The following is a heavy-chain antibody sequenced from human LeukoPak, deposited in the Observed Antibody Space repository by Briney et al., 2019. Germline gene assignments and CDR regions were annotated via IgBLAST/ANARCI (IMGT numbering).Heavy chain of an antibody. Sequence: ASVKVSCKVSGYTLTDLSMHWVRQAPGKGLEWMGGSDPEDGETIYAQNFQGRVTMTEDTSTDTAYMEVRSLRSEDTAVYYCATSSGYGFLFEYWGQGTLVTVSS. CDR2: SDPEDGET. CDR1: GYTLTDLS. CDR3: ATSSGYGFLFEY. D-gene: IGHD3-22*01. J-gene: IGHJ4*02. V-gene: IGHV1-24*01.